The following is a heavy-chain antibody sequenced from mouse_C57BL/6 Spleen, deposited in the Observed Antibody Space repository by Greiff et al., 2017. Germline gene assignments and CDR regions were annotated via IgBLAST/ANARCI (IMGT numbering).Heavy chain of an antibody. V-gene: IGHV1-55*01. CDR2: IYPGSGST. CDR1: GYTFTSYW. D-gene: IGHD2-4*01. CDR3: ARGLRSSLYLDY. Sequence: VQLQQPGAELVKPGASVKMSCKASGYTFTSYWITWVKQRPGQGLEWIGDIYPGSGSTNYNEKFKSKATLTVDTSSSTAYMQLSSLTAEDSAVYYCARGLRSSLYLDYWGQGTTLTVSS. J-gene: IGHJ2*01.